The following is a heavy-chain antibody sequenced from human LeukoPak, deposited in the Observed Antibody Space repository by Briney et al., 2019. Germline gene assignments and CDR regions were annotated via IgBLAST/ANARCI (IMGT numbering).Heavy chain of an antibody. CDR2: KNQDGNKK. Sequence: GGSLRLYCAPSAFTFNQYWMTWLRHAPGKALEGVPHKNQDGNKKHFVDSVKGRYTIHRDNDKKSLWLQMNSLGAEDTAVYYCARRVTSGSLSPHDQYYFDYWGQGTLVTVSS. D-gene: IGHD3-10*01. CDR1: AFTFNQYW. J-gene: IGHJ4*02. CDR3: ARRVTSGSLSPHDQYYFDY. V-gene: IGHV3-7*01.